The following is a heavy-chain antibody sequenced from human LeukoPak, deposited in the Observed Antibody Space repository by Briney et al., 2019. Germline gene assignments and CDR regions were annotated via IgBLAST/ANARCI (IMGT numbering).Heavy chain of an antibody. Sequence: GGSLKLPWAPSEFPLNPMPWTWAPQAPGKGLEWVPSISGYGDNTYYADSVKGRFTLSRDNSKGTLYLQMFSLRAEDTAVYYCAKDRGPYVAIDNNWFDPWGQGTLVTVSS. CDR2: ISGYGDNT. V-gene: IGHV3-23*01. J-gene: IGHJ5*02. CDR3: AKDRGPYVAIDNNWFDP. CDR1: EFPLNPMP. D-gene: IGHD2-21*01.